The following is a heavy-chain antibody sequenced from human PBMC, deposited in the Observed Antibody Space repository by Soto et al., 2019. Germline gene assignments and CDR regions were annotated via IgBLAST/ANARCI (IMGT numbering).Heavy chain of an antibody. CDR1: GYSFTSYW. CDR2: IDPSDSYT. Sequence: GESLKISCKGSGYSFTSYWISWVRQMPGKGLEWMGRIDPSDSYTNYSPSFQGHVTISADKSIGTAYLQWSSLTASDTATYYCARHPYYDSSGYYPNYFDYWGQGTLVTVSS. V-gene: IGHV5-10-1*01. J-gene: IGHJ4*02. CDR3: ARHPYYDSSGYYPNYFDY. D-gene: IGHD3-22*01.